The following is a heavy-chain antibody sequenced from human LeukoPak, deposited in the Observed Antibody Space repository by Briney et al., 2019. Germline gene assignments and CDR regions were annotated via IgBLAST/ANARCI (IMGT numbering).Heavy chain of an antibody. Sequence: SETLSLTCTVSGGSISTYYWSWIRLPPGKGLEWIGHIYYTGATYYNPSLKSRVTISLDTSKNQFSLKLRSVTAADAAVYYCARAGYSYGTGYYFDYWGQGALVTVSS. CDR2: IYYTGAT. D-gene: IGHD5-18*01. V-gene: IGHV4-59*01. CDR1: GGSISTYY. CDR3: ARAGYSYGTGYYFDY. J-gene: IGHJ4*02.